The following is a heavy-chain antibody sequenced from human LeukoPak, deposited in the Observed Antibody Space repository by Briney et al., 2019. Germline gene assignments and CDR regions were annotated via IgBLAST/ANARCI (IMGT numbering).Heavy chain of an antibody. CDR3: AISSGAYCGGDCYSTDFDY. Sequence: GGSLRLSCAASGFTFSSYGMHWVRQAPGKGLEWVAFIRYDGSNKYYADSVKGRFTISRDNSKNTLYLQMNSLRAEDTAVYYCAISSGAYCGGDCYSTDFDYWGQGTLVTVSS. CDR2: IRYDGSNK. V-gene: IGHV3-30*02. J-gene: IGHJ4*02. CDR1: GFTFSSYG. D-gene: IGHD2-21*02.